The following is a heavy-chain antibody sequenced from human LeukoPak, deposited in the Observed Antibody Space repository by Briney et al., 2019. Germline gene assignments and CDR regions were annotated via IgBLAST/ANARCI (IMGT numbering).Heavy chain of an antibody. CDR1: GYTLTGYY. CDR2: MNPNSGNT. D-gene: IGHD5-12*01. V-gene: IGHV1-8*02. J-gene: IGHJ4*02. Sequence: GASVKVSCKASGYTLTGYYLHWVRQAPGQGLEWMGWMNPNSGNTGYAQKFQGRVTMTRNTSISTAYMELSSLRSEDTAVYYCARAKDIAGGPDYWGQGTLVTVSS. CDR3: ARAKDIAGGPDY.